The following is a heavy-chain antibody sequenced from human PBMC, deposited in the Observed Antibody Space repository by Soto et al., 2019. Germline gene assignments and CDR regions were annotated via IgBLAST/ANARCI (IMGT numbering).Heavy chain of an antibody. CDR2: IYPGDFDT. J-gene: IGHJ4*02. CDR3: ARYDYGDRGRYYFDY. Sequence: PGESLKISCKGSGYSFNTYWIGWVRPRPGKGLEWMGIIYPGDFDTRYGPSFQGQVTISANKSISTAYLQWSSLKASDTAMYYCARYDYGDRGRYYFDYWGQGALVTVSS. D-gene: IGHD4-17*01. V-gene: IGHV5-51*01. CDR1: GYSFNTYW.